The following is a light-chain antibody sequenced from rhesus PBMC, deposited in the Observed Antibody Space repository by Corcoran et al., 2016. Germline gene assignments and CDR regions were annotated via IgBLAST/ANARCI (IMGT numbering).Light chain of an antibody. J-gene: IGKJ3*01. Sequence: DIQMTQSPSSLSASVGDRVTITCRASQGISSYLAWYQQKPGKAPKPLIYYESNLEHGVPSRLSGSGCWTEFTPTISSLQPEDFGTYYCPQYNGVPFTFGPGTNLDIK. CDR1: QGISSY. CDR3: PQYNGVPFT. CDR2: YES. V-gene: IGKV1-37*01.